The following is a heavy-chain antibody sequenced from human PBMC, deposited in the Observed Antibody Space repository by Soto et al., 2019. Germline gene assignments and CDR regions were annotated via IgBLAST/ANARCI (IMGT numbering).Heavy chain of an antibody. Sequence: GGSLRLSCAASGFTFSNYAMSWVRQAPGKGLEWVSVISNNGGSTYYVDSVKGRFTISRDNAKNSLYLQMNSLRAEDTAVYYCAREAPTYYYDSSGYYFDYWGQGTLVTVS. V-gene: IGHV3-23*01. J-gene: IGHJ4*02. CDR2: ISNNGGST. CDR1: GFTFSNYA. CDR3: AREAPTYYYDSSGYYFDY. D-gene: IGHD3-22*01.